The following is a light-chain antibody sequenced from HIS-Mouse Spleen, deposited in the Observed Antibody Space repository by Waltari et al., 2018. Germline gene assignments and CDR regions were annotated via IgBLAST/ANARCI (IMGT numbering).Light chain of an antibody. Sequence: DIVMTQSPDSLAVYLGERAPINCKSSQRVLYSSNNKTCLAWYQQEPGQPPKLLIYGASTRESGVPDRFSGSGSGTDFTLTISSLQAEDVAVYYCQQYYSTPYTFGQGTKLEIK. V-gene: IGKV4-1*01. CDR2: GAS. J-gene: IGKJ2*01. CDR1: QRVLYSSNNKTC. CDR3: QQYYSTPYT.